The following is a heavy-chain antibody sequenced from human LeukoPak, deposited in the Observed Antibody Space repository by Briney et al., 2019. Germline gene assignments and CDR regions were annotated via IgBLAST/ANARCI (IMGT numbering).Heavy chain of an antibody. Sequence: GGSLRLSCAASGFTFSIYWMTWVRQAPGKGLEWVANTKEDGSEKHYVDSVKARFSISRDNARNSLHLQMNSLRVEDTAVYYCARAQSSGLDNWGQGTLVTVSS. J-gene: IGHJ4*02. CDR3: ARAQSSGLDN. V-gene: IGHV3-7*01. CDR2: TKEDGSEK. CDR1: GFTFSIYW. D-gene: IGHD6-25*01.